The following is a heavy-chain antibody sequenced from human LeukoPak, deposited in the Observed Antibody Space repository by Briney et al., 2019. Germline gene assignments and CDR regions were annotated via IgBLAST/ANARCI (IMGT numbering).Heavy chain of an antibody. CDR3: ARSMVDGSDY. Sequence: SETLSLTCTVSGGSISSYYWSWIRQPPGKGLEWIGYIYYSGSTNYNPSLKSRVTISVDTSKNQFSLKLSSVTAADTAVYYCARSMVDGSDYWGQGTLVTVSS. D-gene: IGHD3-10*01. V-gene: IGHV4-59*01. CDR1: GGSISSYY. CDR2: IYYSGST. J-gene: IGHJ4*02.